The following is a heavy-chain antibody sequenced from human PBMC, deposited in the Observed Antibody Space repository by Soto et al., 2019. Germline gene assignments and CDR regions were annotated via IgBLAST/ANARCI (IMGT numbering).Heavy chain of an antibody. V-gene: IGHV3-53*01. Sequence: GGSLRLSCVASGFTVSSNYMNWVRQAPGKGLEWVSIIYSGGSTYYADSVKGRFTISRANSKNTLYLQMNNMRADDTAVYHCARGLSAYYYYGLDVWGQGTTVTVSS. CDR1: GFTVSSNY. D-gene: IGHD2-21*02. CDR2: IYSGGST. CDR3: ARGLSAYYYYGLDV. J-gene: IGHJ6*02.